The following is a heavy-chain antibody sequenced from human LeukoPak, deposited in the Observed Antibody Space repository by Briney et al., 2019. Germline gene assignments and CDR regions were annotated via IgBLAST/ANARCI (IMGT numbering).Heavy chain of an antibody. Sequence: ASVKVSCKASGYTFTSYGISWVRQAPGQGLEWMGWISAYNGNTNYAQKLQGRVTMTTDTSTSTAYMELSSLRSEDTAVYYCARGGGVWGSYRTLDYWGQGTLVTVSS. V-gene: IGHV1-18*01. CDR2: ISAYNGNT. J-gene: IGHJ4*02. CDR3: ARGGGVWGSYRTLDY. D-gene: IGHD3-16*02. CDR1: GYTFTSYG.